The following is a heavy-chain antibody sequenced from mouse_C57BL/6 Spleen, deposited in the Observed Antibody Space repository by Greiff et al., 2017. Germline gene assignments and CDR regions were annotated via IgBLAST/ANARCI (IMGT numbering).Heavy chain of an antibody. Sequence: QVQLQQSGAELARPGASVKLSCKASGYTFTSYGISWVKQRTGQGLEWIGEIYPRSGNTYYTETFKGKATLTADKSSSTAYMELRSLTSEDSAVYFCARGEYDGAWFAYWGQGTLVTVSA. V-gene: IGHV1-81*01. CDR1: GYTFTSYG. D-gene: IGHD2-14*01. CDR2: IYPRSGNT. CDR3: ARGEYDGAWFAY. J-gene: IGHJ3*01.